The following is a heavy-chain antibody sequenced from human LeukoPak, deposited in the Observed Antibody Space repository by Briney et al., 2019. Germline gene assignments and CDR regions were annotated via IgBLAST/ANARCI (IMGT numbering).Heavy chain of an antibody. CDR1: GGSISSSSYY. V-gene: IGHV4-39*01. J-gene: IGHJ4*02. Sequence: SETLSLTCTVSGGSISSSSYYWGWIRQPPGKGLEWIGSIYYSGSTYYNPSLKSRVTISADTSKNQFSLKLSSVTAADTAVYYCARSSGWSRYFDYWGQGTLVTVSS. CDR2: IYYSGST. CDR3: ARSSGWSRYFDY. D-gene: IGHD6-19*01.